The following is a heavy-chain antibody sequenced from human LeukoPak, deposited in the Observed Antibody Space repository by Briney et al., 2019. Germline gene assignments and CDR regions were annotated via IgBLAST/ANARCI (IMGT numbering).Heavy chain of an antibody. CDR1: GGTFSSYA. J-gene: IGHJ4*02. CDR2: IIPIFGTA. V-gene: IGHV1-69*13. CDR3: ARSGGDTAPLDY. Sequence: ASVKVSCKASGGTFSSYAISWVRQAPGQGLEWMGGIIPIFGTANYAQKFQGRVTITADESTSTAYMELSSLRSEGTAVYYCARSGGDTAPLDYWGQGTLVTVSS. D-gene: IGHD5-18*01.